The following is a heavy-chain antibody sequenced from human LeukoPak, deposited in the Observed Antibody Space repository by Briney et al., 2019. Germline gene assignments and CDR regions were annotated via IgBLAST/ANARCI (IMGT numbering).Heavy chain of an antibody. CDR3: ARPETGFYCGSARCYRGGFDY. V-gene: IGHV5-51*01. CDR2: IYPGDSDT. D-gene: IGHD2-2*02. CDR1: GYSFTNYW. J-gene: IGHJ4*02. Sequence: GESLKISCEGSGYSFTNYWIGWVRQMPGKGLEWMGIIYPGDSDTRYSPSFQGQVTISADKSINTAYLQWSSLKASDTAMYYCARPETGFYCGSARCYRGGFDYWGQGTLVTVSS.